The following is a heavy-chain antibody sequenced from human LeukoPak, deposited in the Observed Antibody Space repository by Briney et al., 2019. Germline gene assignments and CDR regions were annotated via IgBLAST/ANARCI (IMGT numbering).Heavy chain of an antibody. J-gene: IGHJ6*02. Sequence: SETLSLTCTVSGGSISSSSYYWGWIRQPPGKGLEWIGSIYYSGSTYYNPSLKSRVTISVDTSKNQFSLKLSSVTAADTAVYYCARDSLYYDSSGYSAYYYYYGMDVWGQGTTVTVSS. CDR3: ARDSLYYDSSGYSAYYYYYGMDV. D-gene: IGHD3-22*01. CDR2: IYYSGST. V-gene: IGHV4-39*07. CDR1: GGSISSSSYY.